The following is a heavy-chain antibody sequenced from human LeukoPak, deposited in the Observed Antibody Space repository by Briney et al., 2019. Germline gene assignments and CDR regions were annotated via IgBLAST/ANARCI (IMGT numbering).Heavy chain of an antibody. CDR3: ARDAPGYYDFWSGYSQYYYYYYGMDV. J-gene: IGHJ6*02. CDR1: GYTFTSYA. CDR2: INTNTGNP. V-gene: IGHV7-4-1*02. Sequence: ASVKVSCKASGYTFTSYAMNWVRQAPGQGLEWMGWINTNTGNPTYAQGFTGRFVFSLDTSVSTAYLQISSQKAEDTAVYYCARDAPGYYDFWSGYSQYYYYYYGMDVWGQGTTVTVSS. D-gene: IGHD3-3*01.